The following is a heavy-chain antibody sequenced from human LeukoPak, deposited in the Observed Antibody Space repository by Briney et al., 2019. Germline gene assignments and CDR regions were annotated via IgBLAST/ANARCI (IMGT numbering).Heavy chain of an antibody. Sequence: ASMTVSHMASGYTFTRYYIHWLRQAPGQGLEWKGFINPNSGGTNYAQKFQGRVTMTRDTSISTAYMELSSLTSDDTAVYYCASDLEGYHYGLGYFPYWGQGTLITVSS. CDR2: INPNSGGT. D-gene: IGHD3-10*01. CDR1: GYTFTRYY. J-gene: IGHJ4*02. CDR3: ASDLEGYHYGLGYFPY. V-gene: IGHV1-2*02.